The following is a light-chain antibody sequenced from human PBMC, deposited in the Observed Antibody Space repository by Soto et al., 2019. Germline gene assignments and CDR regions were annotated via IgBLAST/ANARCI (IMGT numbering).Light chain of an antibody. J-gene: IGKJ4*01. CDR2: TAS. CDR1: QGISNY. CDR3: QHRHSYSHT. Sequence: IQLTQSPSFLSASVGDRVTITCRASQGISNYLAWYQQKAGKAPKLLIHTASTLQNGVPSRFSGSGSGTEFTLTISSLQPEGLATYYCQHRHSYSHTFGGGTKVDIK. V-gene: IGKV1-9*01.